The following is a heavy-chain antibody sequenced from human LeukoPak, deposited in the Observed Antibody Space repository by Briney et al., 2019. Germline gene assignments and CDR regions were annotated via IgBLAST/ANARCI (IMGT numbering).Heavy chain of an antibody. CDR3: ARDSRDYYYYYDSSGYYFDY. Sequence: ASVKVSCKASGYIFTSYNIYWVRQAPGQGLEWMGIINPSGGTTNYAQKFKGRVTMTRDTSTSTVYMELSSLRSEDTAVYYCARDSRDYYYYYDSSGYYFDYWGQGTLVTVSS. CDR2: INPSGGTT. J-gene: IGHJ4*02. V-gene: IGHV1-46*01. CDR1: GYIFTSYN. D-gene: IGHD3-22*01.